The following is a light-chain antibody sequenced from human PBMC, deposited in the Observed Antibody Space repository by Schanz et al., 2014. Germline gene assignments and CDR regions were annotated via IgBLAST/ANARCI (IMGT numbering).Light chain of an antibody. Sequence: AIQMTQSPSSLSASVGDRVTITCRASQGIRNDLGWYQQKPGKAPKLLIYGASSLQSGVPSRFSGSGSGTDFTLTISSLQSEDFAVYYCQQYNNWPPFTFGPGTKVDIK. CDR2: GAS. V-gene: IGKV1-6*01. J-gene: IGKJ3*01. CDR3: QQYNNWPPFT. CDR1: QGIRND.